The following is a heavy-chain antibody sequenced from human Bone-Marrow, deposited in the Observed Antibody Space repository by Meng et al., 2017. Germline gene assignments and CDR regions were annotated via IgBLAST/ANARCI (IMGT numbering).Heavy chain of an antibody. CDR3: ARDIRQGGNIWFDP. D-gene: IGHD3-16*01. Sequence: QVQRTESGPGLVQPSQTLSLPCTVSGGSISSGGYYWSWIRQHPGKGLEWIGYIYYSGTTYYNPSLSSLVTISVDTSKNQFSLNLSSVTAADTAVYYCARDIRQGGNIWFDPWGQGTLVTVSS. V-gene: IGHV4-31*01. CDR1: GGSISSGGYY. CDR2: IYYSGTT. J-gene: IGHJ5*02.